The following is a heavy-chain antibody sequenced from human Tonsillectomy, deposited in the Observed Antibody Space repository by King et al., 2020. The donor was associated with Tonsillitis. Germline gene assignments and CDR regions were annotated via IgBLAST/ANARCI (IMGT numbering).Heavy chain of an antibody. D-gene: IGHD6-13*01. V-gene: IGHV3-30*03. Sequence: VQLVESGGGVVQPGRSLRLSCAASGFTFSSYGMYWVRQAPGKGLEWVAVISYDGSNKYYADSVKGRFTISRDNSKNTLYLQMNSLRAEDTAVYYCATPPDGSSWYDTYGYYCMDVLGQGSTATV. CDR2: ISYDGSNK. CDR3: ATPPDGSSWYDTYGYYCMDV. CDR1: GFTFSSYG. J-gene: IGHJ6*02.